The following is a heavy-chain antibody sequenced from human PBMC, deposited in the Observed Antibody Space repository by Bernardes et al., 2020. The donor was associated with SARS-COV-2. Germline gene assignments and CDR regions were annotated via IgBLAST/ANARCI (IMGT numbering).Heavy chain of an antibody. CDR3: ARDLGYCTNGVCSP. V-gene: IGHV3-74*01. Sequence: GGSLRLSCAASGFTFSNYWIHWVRQVPGKGLVWVSRINPDGTSTSYADSVRGRFTISRDNAKNTLFLQMSSLRAEDTAMYYCARDLGYCTNGVCSPWGQGTLVTVSS. J-gene: IGHJ5*02. D-gene: IGHD2-8*01. CDR1: GFTFSNYW. CDR2: INPDGTST.